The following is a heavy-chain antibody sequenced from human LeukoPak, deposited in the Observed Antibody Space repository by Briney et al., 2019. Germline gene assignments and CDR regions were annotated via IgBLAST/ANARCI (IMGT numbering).Heavy chain of an antibody. V-gene: IGHV4-34*01. CDR1: GGSFSGYY. Sequence: SETLSLTCAVYGGSFSGYYWSWIRQPPGKGLEWIGEINHSGSTNYNPSLKSRVTISVDTSKNQFSLKLSSVTAADTAVYYCARGLRGSSWYLGFDYWGQGTLVTVSS. J-gene: IGHJ4*02. CDR2: INHSGST. CDR3: ARGLRGSSWYLGFDY. D-gene: IGHD6-13*01.